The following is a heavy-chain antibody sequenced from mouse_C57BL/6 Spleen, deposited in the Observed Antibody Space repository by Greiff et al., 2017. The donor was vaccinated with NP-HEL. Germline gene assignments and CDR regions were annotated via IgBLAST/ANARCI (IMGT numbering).Heavy chain of an antibody. CDR1: GYTFTSYW. D-gene: IGHD3-2*02. V-gene: IGHV1-52*01. CDR3: ARDSSGPFAY. Sequence: QVQLQQPGAELVRPGSSVKLSCKASGYTFTSYWMHWVKQRPIQGLEWIGNIDPSDSETHYNQKFKDKATLTVDKSSSTAYMQLSSLTAEDSAVYYCARDSSGPFAYWGQGTLVTVSA. J-gene: IGHJ3*01. CDR2: IDPSDSET.